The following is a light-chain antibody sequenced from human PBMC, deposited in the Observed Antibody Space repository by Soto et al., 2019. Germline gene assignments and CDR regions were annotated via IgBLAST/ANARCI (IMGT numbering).Light chain of an antibody. CDR3: QQLNGYQLA. J-gene: IGKJ4*01. Sequence: DIQLTQSPSFLSAFVGDTVTITCRASQAMSTYLAWSQQKPGKVPKLLIRSASTLQSWVPPRFSGGGSGTEFTLTISTLQPDDSGIYYCQQLNGYQLAFGGGTNVEIK. V-gene: IGKV1-9*01. CDR1: QAMSTY. CDR2: SAS.